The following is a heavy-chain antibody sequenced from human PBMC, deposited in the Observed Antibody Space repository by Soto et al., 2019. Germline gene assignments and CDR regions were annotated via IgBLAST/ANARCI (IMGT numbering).Heavy chain of an antibody. CDR2: ILPIFGTA. D-gene: IGHD2-21*01. J-gene: IGHJ4*02. V-gene: IGHV1-69*13. CDR1: GGTFSSYA. Sequence: SVKVSCKASGGTFSSYAISWVRQAPGQGLEWMGGILPIFGTANYAQKFQGRVTITADESTSADYMELSSLRSEDTAVYYRARDLRLASRGYFDYWGQGTQVTV. CDR3: ARDLRLASRGYFDY.